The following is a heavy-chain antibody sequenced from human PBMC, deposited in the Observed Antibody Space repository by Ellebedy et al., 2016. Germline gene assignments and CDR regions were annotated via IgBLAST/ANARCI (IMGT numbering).Heavy chain of an antibody. D-gene: IGHD3-16*01. J-gene: IGHJ4*02. V-gene: IGHV3-48*04. Sequence: GESLKISXVASGFSFSSYSMFWVRQAPGKGLEWVSYLNSANNVKRYADSVKGRFTISRDNAKDSLYLQMSSLRAEDTAVYYCASDLGGSGGHWGQGSLVTVSS. CDR3: ASDLGGSGGH. CDR2: LNSANNVK. CDR1: GFSFSSYS.